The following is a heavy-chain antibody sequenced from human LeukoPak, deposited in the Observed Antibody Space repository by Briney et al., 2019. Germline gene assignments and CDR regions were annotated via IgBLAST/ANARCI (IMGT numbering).Heavy chain of an antibody. CDR2: IKQDGSEI. Sequence: PGGSLRLSCAASGFTFSSHWMTWVRQAPGEGLEFVANIKQDGSEINYADSVKGRFTVSRDNAKNSLYLQMNSLRAEDTALYYCARGRQQLRYFDYWGQGTLVTVSS. CDR1: GFTFSSHW. J-gene: IGHJ4*02. CDR3: ARGRQQLRYFDY. V-gene: IGHV3-7*01. D-gene: IGHD6-13*01.